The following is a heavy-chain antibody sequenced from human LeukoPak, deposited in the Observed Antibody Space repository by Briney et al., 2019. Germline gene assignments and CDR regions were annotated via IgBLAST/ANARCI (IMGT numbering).Heavy chain of an antibody. D-gene: IGHD5-18*01. CDR3: ARGGGRNTTMVWAFDY. CDR2: IYSGGST. CDR1: EFSVGSNY. J-gene: IGHJ4*02. V-gene: IGHV3-66*01. Sequence: GGSLRLSCAASEFSVGSNYMTWVRQAPGKGLEWVSLIYSGGSTYYADSVKGRFTISRDNSKNTLYLQMGSLRAEDMAVYYCARGGGRNTTMVWAFDYWGQGTLVTVSS.